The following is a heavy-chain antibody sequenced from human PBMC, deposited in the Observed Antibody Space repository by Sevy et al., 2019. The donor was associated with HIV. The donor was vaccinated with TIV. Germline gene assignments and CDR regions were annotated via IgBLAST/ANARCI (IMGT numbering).Heavy chain of an antibody. CDR3: AGENAWGRGYS. CDR2: IYYNGHI. D-gene: IGHD1-26*01. Sequence: SETLSLTCTVSGGSITSLYWNWIRQPPGKGLEWFANIYYNGHINSNPSPKSRLTLSLDTSKNQFSLRLSSVTAADTAMYYCAGENAWGRGYSWGQGTLVTVSS. J-gene: IGHJ4*02. CDR1: GGSITSLY. V-gene: IGHV4-59*08.